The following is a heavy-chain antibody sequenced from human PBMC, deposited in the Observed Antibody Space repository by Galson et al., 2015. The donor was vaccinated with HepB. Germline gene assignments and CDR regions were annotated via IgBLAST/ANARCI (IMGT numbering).Heavy chain of an antibody. Sequence: SETLSLTCTVSGGSINRSSFYWGWIRQPPGKGLEWIGSISSSGRTYNNLSLRSRVTISLDTSNTQFSLNLTSVAAVDTAVYYCASHLSTGLTWFGELLGAFDHWGQGALVTVSS. CDR3: ASHLSTGLTWFGELLGAFDH. J-gene: IGHJ4*02. V-gene: IGHV4-39*07. CDR1: GGSINRSSFY. D-gene: IGHD3-10*01. CDR2: ISSSGRT.